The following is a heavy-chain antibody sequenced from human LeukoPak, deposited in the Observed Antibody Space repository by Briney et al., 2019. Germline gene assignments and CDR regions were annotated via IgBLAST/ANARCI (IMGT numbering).Heavy chain of an antibody. CDR3: ARVSGSYALYAFDI. V-gene: IGHV4-30-2*01. CDR2: IYHSGST. CDR1: GGSISSSSYY. J-gene: IGHJ3*02. D-gene: IGHD1-26*01. Sequence: SETLSLTCTVSGGSISSSSYYWGWIRQPPGKGLEWIGYIYHSGSTYYNPSLKSRVTISVDRSKNQFSLKLSSVTAADTAVYYCARVSGSYALYAFDIWGQGTMVTVSS.